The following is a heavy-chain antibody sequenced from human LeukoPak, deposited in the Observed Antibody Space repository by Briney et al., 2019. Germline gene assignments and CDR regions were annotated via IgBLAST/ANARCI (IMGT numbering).Heavy chain of an antibody. Sequence: SETLSLTCTVSGYSISSGYYWGWIRQPPGKGLEWIGSIYHSGSTYYKPSLKSRVTISVDTSKNQFSLKLSSVTAADTAVYYCAREGPTSFSDYWGQGTLVIVSS. CDR1: GYSISSGYY. J-gene: IGHJ4*02. CDR2: IYHSGST. D-gene: IGHD1-1*01. CDR3: AREGPTSFSDY. V-gene: IGHV4-38-2*02.